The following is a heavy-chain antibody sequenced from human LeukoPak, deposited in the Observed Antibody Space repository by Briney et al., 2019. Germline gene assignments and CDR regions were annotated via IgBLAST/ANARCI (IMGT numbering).Heavy chain of an antibody. Sequence: PSETLSLTCTVSGGPISSYYWSWIRQPAGKGLEWVGRIYTSGSTNYNPSLKSRVTMSVDTSKNQFSLKLSSVTAADTAVYYCARARNYYDSSGYYRFDPWGQGTLVTVSS. V-gene: IGHV4-4*07. J-gene: IGHJ5*02. D-gene: IGHD3-22*01. CDR1: GGPISSYY. CDR3: ARARNYYDSSGYYRFDP. CDR2: IYTSGST.